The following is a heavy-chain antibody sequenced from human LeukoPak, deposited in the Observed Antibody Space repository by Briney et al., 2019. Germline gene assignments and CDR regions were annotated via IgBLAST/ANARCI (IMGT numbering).Heavy chain of an antibody. D-gene: IGHD6-13*01. CDR1: GGSFSGYH. V-gene: IGHV4-34*12. Sequence: PSETLSLTCSVSGGSFSGYHWRWIRQPPGKGLEWIGEIIHSGSTNYNPSLKSRVTMSVDTSKNQFSLKLSSVTAADTAVYYCARVSSSWYQDWYFDLWGRGTLVTVSP. CDR3: ARVSSSWYQDWYFDL. CDR2: IIHSGST. J-gene: IGHJ2*01.